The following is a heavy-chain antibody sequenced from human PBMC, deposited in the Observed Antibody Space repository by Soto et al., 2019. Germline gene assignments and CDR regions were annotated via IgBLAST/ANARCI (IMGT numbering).Heavy chain of an antibody. D-gene: IGHD5-12*01. Sequence: GGSLRLSCAASGFTFDDYGMSWVRQAPGKGLEWVSGINWNGGSTGYADSVKGRFTISRDNAKNSLYLQMNSLRAEDTALYHCARAMGPLSGYDDAFDIWGQGTMVTVSS. CDR2: INWNGGST. V-gene: IGHV3-20*01. CDR3: ARAMGPLSGYDDAFDI. J-gene: IGHJ3*02. CDR1: GFTFDDYG.